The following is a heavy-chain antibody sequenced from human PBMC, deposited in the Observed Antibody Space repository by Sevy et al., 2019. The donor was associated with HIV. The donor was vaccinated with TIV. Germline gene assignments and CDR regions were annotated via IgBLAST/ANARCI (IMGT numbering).Heavy chain of an antibody. CDR3: ARDVIDSSGSANSMEDY. V-gene: IGHV3-21*01. CDR1: GFTFSSYS. CDR2: ISSSSSYI. Sequence: GGSLRLSCAASGFTFSSYSMNWVRQAPGKGLEWVSSISSSSSYIYYADSVKGRFTISRDNAKNSLYLQMNSLRAEDTAVYYCARDVIDSSGSANSMEDYWGQGTLVTVSS. J-gene: IGHJ4*02. D-gene: IGHD3-22*01.